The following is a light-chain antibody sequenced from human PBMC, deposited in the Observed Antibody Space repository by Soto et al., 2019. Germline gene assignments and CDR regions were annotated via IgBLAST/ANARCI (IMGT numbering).Light chain of an antibody. CDR3: SSFTRSDTWV. J-gene: IGLJ3*02. CDR1: SSDVAAYNS. CDR2: EVS. Sequence: QSVLTQPASVSGSPGQSITISCTGTSSDVAAYNSVCWHQQHPGKAPKLMIYEVSKRPSGVSDRFSASKSGNTASLTISGLQADDEADYYCSSFTRSDTWVFGGGTKVTVL. V-gene: IGLV2-14*01.